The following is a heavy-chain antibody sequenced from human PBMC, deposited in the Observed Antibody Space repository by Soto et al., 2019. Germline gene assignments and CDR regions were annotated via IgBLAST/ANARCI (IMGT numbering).Heavy chain of an antibody. Sequence: QVQLVESGGGVVQPGRSLRLSCAASGFTFSSYGMHWVRQAPGKGLEWVAVIWYDGSNKYYADFVKGRFTISRDNSKNTLYLQMNSLRAEDTAVYYCARDRAGGDSSGYYSPYYYYGMDVWGQGTTVTVSS. V-gene: IGHV3-33*01. D-gene: IGHD3-22*01. CDR2: IWYDGSNK. CDR3: ARDRAGGDSSGYYSPYYYYGMDV. CDR1: GFTFSSYG. J-gene: IGHJ6*02.